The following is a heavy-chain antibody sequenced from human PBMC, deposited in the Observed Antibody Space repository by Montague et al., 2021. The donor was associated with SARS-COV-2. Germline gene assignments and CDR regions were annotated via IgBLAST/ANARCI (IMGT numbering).Heavy chain of an antibody. CDR2: ISTSGSLI. CDR1: GFTFSNYE. V-gene: IGHV3-48*03. CDR3: ARDGDSSYYDSLTGFYQYFEY. Sequence: SLRLSCAASGFTFSNYEMHWVRQAPGKGLEWLSYISTSGSLIYYADSVKGRSTISRDNAKNALYVQLDSLTAADTAVYYCARDGDSSYYDSLTGFYQYFEYWGQGTLVTVSS. J-gene: IGHJ4*02. D-gene: IGHD3-9*01.